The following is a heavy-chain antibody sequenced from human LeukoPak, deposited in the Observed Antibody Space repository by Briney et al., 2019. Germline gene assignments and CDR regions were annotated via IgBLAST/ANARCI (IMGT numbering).Heavy chain of an antibody. CDR3: ARDGILSSTSCLGCYMDV. D-gene: IGHD2-2*01. CDR1: GGSISSGDYY. J-gene: IGHJ6*03. V-gene: IGHV4-30-4*08. CDR2: IYYSGST. Sequence: PSETLSLTCTVSGGSISSGDYYWSWIRQPPGKGLEWIGYIYYSGSTYYNPSLKSRVTISVDTSKNQFSLKLSSVTAADTAVYYCARDGILSSTSCLGCYMDVWGKGTTVTVSS.